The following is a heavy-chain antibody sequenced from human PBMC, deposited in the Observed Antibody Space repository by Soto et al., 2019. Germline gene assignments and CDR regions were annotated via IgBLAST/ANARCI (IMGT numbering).Heavy chain of an antibody. CDR3: ASSWQQNGMDV. Sequence: PGGSLRLSCAASGFTFSSYWMHRVRQAPGKGLVWVSRINSDGSSTSYADSVKGRFTISRDNAKNTLYLQMNSLRAEDTAVYYCASSWQQNGMDVWGQGTTVTVSS. D-gene: IGHD6-13*01. CDR2: INSDGSST. V-gene: IGHV3-74*01. J-gene: IGHJ6*02. CDR1: GFTFSSYW.